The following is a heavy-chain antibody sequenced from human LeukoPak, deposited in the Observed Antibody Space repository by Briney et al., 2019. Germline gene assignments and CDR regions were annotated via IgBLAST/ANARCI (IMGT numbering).Heavy chain of an antibody. Sequence: SVKVSCKASGGTFSSYAISWVRQAPGQGLEWMGGIIPIFGTANYAQKFQGRVTITADKSTNTAYMELSSLRSEDTAVYYCARDPMEGYSYGFGIKDDWFDPWGQGTLVTVSS. CDR2: IIPIFGTA. CDR1: GGTFSSYA. D-gene: IGHD5-18*01. V-gene: IGHV1-69*06. CDR3: ARDPMEGYSYGFGIKDDWFDP. J-gene: IGHJ5*02.